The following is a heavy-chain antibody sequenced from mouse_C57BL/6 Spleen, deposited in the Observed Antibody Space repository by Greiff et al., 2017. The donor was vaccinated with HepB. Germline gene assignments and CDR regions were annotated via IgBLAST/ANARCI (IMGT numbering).Heavy chain of an antibody. Sequence: DVKLQESGPGLVKPSQSLSLSCSVTGYSITSGYYWNWIRQFPGNKLEWMGYISYDGSNNYNPTLKNRISITRDTSKNQFFLKLNSVTTEDTATYYCAREIYYGNYEAYWGQGTLVTVSA. D-gene: IGHD2-1*01. CDR1: GYSITSGYY. CDR3: AREIYYGNYEAY. V-gene: IGHV3-6*01. J-gene: IGHJ3*01. CDR2: ISYDGSN.